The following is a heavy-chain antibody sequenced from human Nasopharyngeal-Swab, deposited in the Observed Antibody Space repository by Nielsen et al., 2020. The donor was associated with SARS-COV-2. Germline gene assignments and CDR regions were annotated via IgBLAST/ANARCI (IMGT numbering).Heavy chain of an antibody. V-gene: IGHV4-4*07. CDR1: GGSISSYY. Sequence: SETLSLTCTVSGGSISSYYWSWIRQPAGKGLEWIGRIYTSGSTNYNPSLKRRVTMSVDTSKNQFSLKLSSVTAADTAVYYCASTCSSTIFQHHFDYLGPGTLVTVSS. CDR3: ASTCSSTIFQHHFDY. CDR2: IYTSGST. J-gene: IGHJ4*02. D-gene: IGHD2-2*01.